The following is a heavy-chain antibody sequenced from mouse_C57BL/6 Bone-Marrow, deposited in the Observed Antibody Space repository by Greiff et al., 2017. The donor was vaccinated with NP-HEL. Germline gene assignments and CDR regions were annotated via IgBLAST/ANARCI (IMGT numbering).Heavy chain of an antibody. J-gene: IGHJ3*01. CDR2: ISYDGSN. V-gene: IGHV3-6*01. CDR3: ARGKMVTAFAY. Sequence: EVHLVESGPGLVKPSQSLSLTCSVTGYSITSGYYWNWIRQFPGNKLEWMGYISYDGSNNYNPSLKNRISITRDTSKNQFFLKLNSVTTEDTATYYCARGKMVTAFAYWGQGTLVTVSA. D-gene: IGHD2-2*01. CDR1: GYSITSGYY.